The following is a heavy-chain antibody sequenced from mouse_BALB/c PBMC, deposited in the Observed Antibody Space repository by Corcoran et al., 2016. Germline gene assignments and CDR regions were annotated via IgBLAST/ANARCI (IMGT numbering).Heavy chain of an antibody. J-gene: IGHJ3*01. V-gene: IGHV9-3-1*01. CDR1: GYTFTNYR. CDR2: INTYTGEP. CDR3: AREKDRGDWAFAY. Sequence: QIQLMQSGPELKKPGETVKISCKASGYTFTNYRMNWVKQAPGKGLKWMGGINTYTGEPTYADDFKGRFAFSLETSASTAYLQINNLKNEDTATYFCAREKDRGDWAFAYWGQGTLVTVSA. D-gene: IGHD4-1*01.